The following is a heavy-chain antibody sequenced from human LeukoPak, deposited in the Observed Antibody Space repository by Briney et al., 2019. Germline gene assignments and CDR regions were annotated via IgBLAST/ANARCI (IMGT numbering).Heavy chain of an antibody. CDR3: EKNRHSAFSFDR. V-gene: IGHV4-39*02. Sequence: PSETLSLTCPVSGGSITSSSSYWGWIRQPPGKGREWIVTIYYSGTTYDNPSLKRRVTTSADSSRNHFFLQLTSVTAADTAVYHCEKNRHSAFSFDRWGQGTLVTVSS. CDR2: IYYSGTT. J-gene: IGHJ5*02. D-gene: IGHD4-11*01. CDR1: GGSITSSSSY.